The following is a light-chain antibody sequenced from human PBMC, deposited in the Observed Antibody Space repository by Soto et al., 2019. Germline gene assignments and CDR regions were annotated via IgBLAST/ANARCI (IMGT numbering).Light chain of an antibody. J-gene: IGKJ1*01. Sequence: MTQSPATLSVSPGERATLSCRASQSVSSGLSWYQQKPGQAPRLLIYAASSRATGIPDRFSGSGSGTDFTLTISRLEPEDFAVYFCQVYGSSSKTCGQGTRWIS. CDR2: AAS. CDR1: QSVSSG. V-gene: IGKV3-20*01. CDR3: QVYGSSSKT.